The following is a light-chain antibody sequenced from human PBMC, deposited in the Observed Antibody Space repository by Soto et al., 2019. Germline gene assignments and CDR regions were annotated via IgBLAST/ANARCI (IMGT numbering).Light chain of an antibody. V-gene: IGKV3-20*01. CDR1: QSVSSN. CDR3: QRYDSFRT. J-gene: IGKJ1*01. CDR2: GAS. Sequence: EVVMTQSLATLSVTQGERATLSCRASQSVSSNLAWYQQKPGQAPRLLIYGASSRATGIPDRFSGSGSGTDFTLTITRLEPEDFAMYYCQRYDSFRTFGQGTMV.